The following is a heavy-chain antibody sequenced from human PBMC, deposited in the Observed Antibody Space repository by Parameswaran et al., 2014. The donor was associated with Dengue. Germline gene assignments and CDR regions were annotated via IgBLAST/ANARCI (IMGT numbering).Heavy chain of an antibody. CDR3: AKVDSSSWSYYGMDV. V-gene: IGHV3-23*01. CDR2: ISGSGGST. J-gene: IGHJ6*02. Sequence: VRQAPGKGLEWVSAISGSGGSTYYADSVKGRFTISRDNSKNTLYLQMNSLRAEDTAVYYCAKVDSSSWSYYGMDVWGQGTTVTVSS. D-gene: IGHD6-13*01.